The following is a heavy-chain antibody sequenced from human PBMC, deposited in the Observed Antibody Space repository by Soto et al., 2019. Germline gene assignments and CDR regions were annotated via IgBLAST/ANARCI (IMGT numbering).Heavy chain of an antibody. CDR3: ARSYYGGNSIDWFDP. CDR2: IYYSGST. Sequence: SSETLSLTCTVSGGSISSGDYYWSWIRQPPGKGLEWIGYIYYSGSTYYNPSLKSRVTISVGTSKNQFSLKLSSVTAADTAVYYCARSYYGGNSIDWFDPWGQGTLVTVSS. D-gene: IGHD4-17*01. CDR1: GGSISSGDYY. J-gene: IGHJ5*02. V-gene: IGHV4-30-4*01.